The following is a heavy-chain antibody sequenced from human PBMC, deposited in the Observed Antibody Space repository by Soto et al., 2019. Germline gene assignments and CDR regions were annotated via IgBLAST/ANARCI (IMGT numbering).Heavy chain of an antibody. CDR1: GGPISSGGYY. D-gene: IGHD4-17*01. J-gene: IGHJ1*01. Sequence: QVQLQESGPGLVKPSQTLSLTFTVSGGPISSGGYYWSWIRQHPGKGLEWIGYIYYSGSTYYNPSLKSLVTISVDTSKNQFSRKLSSVTAADTAVYYCARDRGTTERYFQHWGQGTLVTVSS. CDR3: ARDRGTTERYFQH. CDR2: IYYSGST. V-gene: IGHV4-31*01.